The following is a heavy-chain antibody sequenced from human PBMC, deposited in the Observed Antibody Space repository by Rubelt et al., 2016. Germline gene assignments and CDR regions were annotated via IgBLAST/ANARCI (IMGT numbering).Heavy chain of an antibody. D-gene: IGHD4-17*01. J-gene: IGHJ2*01. CDR3: ARRAYGARENWYFDL. V-gene: IGHV4-34*01. Sequence: QVQLQQWGAGLLKPSETLSLTCAVYGGSFSGYYWSWIRQPPGKGLEWIGEINRSGSTNYNPSLKSRVTISVDTSKNPFSLKLSFVTAADTAVYYCARRAYGARENWYFDLWGRGTLVTVSS. CDR2: INRSGST. CDR1: GGSFSGYY.